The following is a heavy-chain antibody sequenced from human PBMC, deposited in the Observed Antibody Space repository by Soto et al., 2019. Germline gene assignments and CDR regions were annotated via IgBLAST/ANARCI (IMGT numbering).Heavy chain of an antibody. CDR2: IWYDGSNK. V-gene: IGHV3-33*01. D-gene: IGHD3-3*01. CDR1: GFTFSSYG. CDR3: ARDWAIFGVVTAHGMDV. Sequence: LRLSCAASGFTFSSYGMHWVRQAPDKGLEWVAVIWYDGSNKYYADSVKGRFTISRDNSKNTLYLQMNSLRAEDTAVYYCARDWAIFGVVTAHGMDVWGQGTTVTVSS. J-gene: IGHJ6*02.